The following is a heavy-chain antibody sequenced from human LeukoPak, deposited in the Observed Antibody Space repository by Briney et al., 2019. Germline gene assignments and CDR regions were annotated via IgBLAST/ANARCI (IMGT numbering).Heavy chain of an antibody. CDR2: IYTSGST. V-gene: IGHV4-61*02. CDR1: GGSISSGSYY. CDR3: ARYRRSFGVTY. Sequence: PSQTLSLTCTVSGGSISSGSYYWSWIRQPAGKGLEWIGRIYTSGSTNYNPSLKSRVTISVDTSKNQFSLKLSSVTAADTAVYYCARYRRSFGVTYWGQGTLVTVSS. J-gene: IGHJ4*02. D-gene: IGHD3-3*01.